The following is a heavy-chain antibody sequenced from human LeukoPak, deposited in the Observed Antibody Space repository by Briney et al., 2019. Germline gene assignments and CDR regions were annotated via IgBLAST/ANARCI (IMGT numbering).Heavy chain of an antibody. CDR2: ISSSSTYM. V-gene: IGHV3-21*01. CDR3: ARGDYRPATAGEPFDY. D-gene: IGHD6-25*01. Sequence: PGGSLRLSCEASGFSFSGYSMNWVRQAPGKALEWVSSISSSSTYMFHADSVKGRFTISRDNAKNSLYLQMNSLRAEDTAVYYCARGDYRPATAGEPFDYWGQGTLVTVSS. J-gene: IGHJ4*02. CDR1: GFSFSGYS.